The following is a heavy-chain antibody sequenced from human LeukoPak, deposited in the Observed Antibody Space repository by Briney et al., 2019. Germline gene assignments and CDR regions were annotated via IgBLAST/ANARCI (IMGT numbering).Heavy chain of an antibody. V-gene: IGHV3-21*06. CDR2: IRNGGDYI. D-gene: IGHD2-15*01. CDR3: ARGCSGGTCYYWGTYYFDS. CDR1: GFTFSSYG. Sequence: GGSLRLYCAASGFTFSSYGMHWVRQAPGKGLEWVASIRNGGDYIYYTDSVKGPFTISTDDAKDSLYLQMNSLRVEDTAVYYCARGCSGGTCYYWGTYYFDSWGQGALVTVSS. J-gene: IGHJ4*02.